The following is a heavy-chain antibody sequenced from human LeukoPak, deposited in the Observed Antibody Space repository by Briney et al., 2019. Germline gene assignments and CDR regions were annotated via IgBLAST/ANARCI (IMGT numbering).Heavy chain of an antibody. Sequence: GGSLLLSCAASGFTFSSYAMSWVRQAPGKGLEWVSAISGSGGSTYYADSVKGRFTISRDNSKNTLYLQMNSLRAEDTAVYYCAKGIAAAGNEPFDYWGQGTLVTVSS. J-gene: IGHJ4*02. CDR1: GFTFSSYA. CDR2: ISGSGGST. V-gene: IGHV3-23*01. CDR3: AKGIAAAGNEPFDY. D-gene: IGHD6-13*01.